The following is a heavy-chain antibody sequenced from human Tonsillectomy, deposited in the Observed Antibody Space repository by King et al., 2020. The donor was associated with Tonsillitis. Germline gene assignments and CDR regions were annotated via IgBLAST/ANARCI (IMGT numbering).Heavy chain of an antibody. Sequence: VQLVESGTEVKKPGESLRISCAASGYSFTSYWISWVRQMPGKGLEWMGRIDPSDSYTIYSPSFQGHVTISADKSISTAYLQWSSLKASDTAMYYCARLRFGDLLSAFDIWGQGTMVTVSS. J-gene: IGHJ3*02. CDR2: IDPSDSYT. V-gene: IGHV5-10-1*03. D-gene: IGHD3-10*01. CDR1: GYSFTSYW. CDR3: ARLRFGDLLSAFDI.